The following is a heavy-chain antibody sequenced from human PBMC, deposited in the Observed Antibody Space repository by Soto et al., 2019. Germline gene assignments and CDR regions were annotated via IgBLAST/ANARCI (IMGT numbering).Heavy chain of an antibody. Sequence: GGSLRLSCAASGFTFSSYEMNWVRQAPGKGLEWVSYISSSGSTIYYADSVKGRFTISRDNAKNSLYLQMNSLRAEDTAVYYCAREPETYYYDSSGYYDAFDIWGQGTMVTVSS. CDR1: GFTFSSYE. V-gene: IGHV3-48*03. D-gene: IGHD3-22*01. CDR2: ISSSGSTI. CDR3: AREPETYYYDSSGYYDAFDI. J-gene: IGHJ3*02.